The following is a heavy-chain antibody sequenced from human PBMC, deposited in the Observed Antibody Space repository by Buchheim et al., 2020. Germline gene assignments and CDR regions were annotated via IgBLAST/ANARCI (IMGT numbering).Heavy chain of an antibody. CDR3: ARLNLPVLRFLEWLSLGWFDP. Sequence: QVQLVQSGAEVKKPGSSVKVSCKASGGTFSSYAISWVRQAPGQGLEWMGGIIPLFGTANYAQKFQGRVTITAAKSTSTAYMELSSLRSEDTAVYYCARLNLPVLRFLEWLSLGWFDPWGQGTL. CDR1: GGTFSSYA. V-gene: IGHV1-69*06. CDR2: IIPLFGTA. D-gene: IGHD3-3*01. J-gene: IGHJ5*02.